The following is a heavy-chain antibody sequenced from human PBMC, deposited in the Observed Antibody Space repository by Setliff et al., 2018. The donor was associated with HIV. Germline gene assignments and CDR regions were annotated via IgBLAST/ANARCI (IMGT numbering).Heavy chain of an antibody. CDR3: ARVYYFDSSGYYQRGDVFDI. CDR2: INPSGGRT. Sequence: GASVKVSCKASGYTFTNYYIHWVRQAPGQGLEWMGLINPSGGRTSYAQKFQGRLTMTRDTSRSTVYMELSSLRSEDTAMYHCARVYYFDSSGYYQRGDVFDIWGQGTMVTVSS. D-gene: IGHD3-22*01. V-gene: IGHV1-46*01. CDR1: GYTFTNYY. J-gene: IGHJ3*02.